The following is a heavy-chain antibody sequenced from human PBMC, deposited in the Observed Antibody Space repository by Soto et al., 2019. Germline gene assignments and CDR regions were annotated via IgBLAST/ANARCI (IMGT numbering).Heavy chain of an antibody. CDR3: ARERLFSGWYGNFGY. J-gene: IGHJ4*02. D-gene: IGHD6-19*01. CDR2: INPSGGST. Sequence: QVQLVQSGAEVKKPGASVKVSCKASGYTFTSYYMHWVRQAPGQGLEWMGIINPSGGSTSYAQKFQGRVTMTRDTSTSTVYMELSSLRSEDTAVYYCARERLFSGWYGNFGYWGQGTLVTVSS. CDR1: GYTFTSYY. V-gene: IGHV1-46*01.